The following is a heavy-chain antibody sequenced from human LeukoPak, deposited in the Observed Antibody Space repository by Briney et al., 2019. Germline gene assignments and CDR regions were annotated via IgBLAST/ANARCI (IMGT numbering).Heavy chain of an antibody. V-gene: IGHV3-9*01. D-gene: IGHD1-26*01. CDR2: IRWNRGSI. J-gene: IGHJ4*02. CDR1: GFTFDDYA. CDR3: ATGRVGATPPFDY. Sequence: QPGRSLRLSCAASGFTFDDYAMHWVRQAPGKGLEWVSGIRWNRGSIGYADSVKGRFTISRDNAKNSLYLQMNSLRAEDTALYYCATGRVGATPPFDYWGQGTLVTVSS.